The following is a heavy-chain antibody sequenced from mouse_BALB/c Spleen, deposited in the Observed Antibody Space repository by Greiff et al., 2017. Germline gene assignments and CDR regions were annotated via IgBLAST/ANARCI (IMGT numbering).Heavy chain of an antibody. Sequence: EVKLMESGGGLVQPKGSLKLSCAASGFTFNTYAMNWVRQAPGKGLEWVARIRSKSNNYATYYADSVKDRFTISRDDSQSMLYLQMNNLKTEDTAMYYCVRHGVGLFDYWGQGTTLTVSS. CDR1: GFTFNTYA. CDR3: VRHGVGLFDY. CDR2: IRSKSNNYAT. J-gene: IGHJ2*01. V-gene: IGHV10-1*02. D-gene: IGHD4-1*01.